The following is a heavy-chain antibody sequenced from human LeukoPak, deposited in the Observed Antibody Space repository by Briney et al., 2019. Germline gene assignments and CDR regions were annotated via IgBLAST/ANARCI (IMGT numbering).Heavy chain of an antibody. Sequence: GGSLRLSCAASGFTFSTYGMRWVRQAPGTGLEWVAVIWYDGSNKYCADSVKGRFTISRDNSKNTLYLQMSSLGAEDTAVYYCAREGYYGSGSPPFYYYGMDVWGQGTTVTVSS. CDR3: AREGYYGSGSPPFYYYGMDV. CDR1: GFTFSTYG. D-gene: IGHD3-10*01. V-gene: IGHV3-33*01. CDR2: IWYDGSNK. J-gene: IGHJ6*02.